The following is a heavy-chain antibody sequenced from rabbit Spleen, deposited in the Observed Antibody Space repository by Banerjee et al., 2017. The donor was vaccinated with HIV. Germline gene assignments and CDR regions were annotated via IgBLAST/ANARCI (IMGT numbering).Heavy chain of an antibody. D-gene: IGHD1-1*01. CDR3: ARDLVAVIGWNFNL. V-gene: IGHV1S40*01. J-gene: IGHJ4*01. Sequence: QSLEESGGGLVQPEGSLTLTCTASGFSFSSRYYMCWVRQAPGKGLEWIGCIGSGATGNTYYASWAKGRFTISKTSSTTLTLQMTSLTAADTATYFCARDLVAVIGWNFNLWGQGTLVTVS. CDR1: GFSFSSRYY. CDR2: IGSGATGNT.